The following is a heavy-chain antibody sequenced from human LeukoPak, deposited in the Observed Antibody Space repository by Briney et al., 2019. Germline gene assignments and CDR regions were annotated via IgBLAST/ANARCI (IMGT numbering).Heavy chain of an antibody. CDR2: INHSGST. V-gene: IGHV4-34*01. CDR3: ARGGGGVVVPAATPTHTRFDY. CDR1: GGSFSGYY. J-gene: IGHJ4*02. D-gene: IGHD2-2*02. Sequence: SETLSLTCAVYGGSFSGYYWSWIRQPPGKGLEWIGEINHSGSTNYNPSLKSRVTISVDTSKNQFSLKLSSVTAADTAVYYCARGGGGVVVPAATPTHTRFDYWGQGTLVTVSS.